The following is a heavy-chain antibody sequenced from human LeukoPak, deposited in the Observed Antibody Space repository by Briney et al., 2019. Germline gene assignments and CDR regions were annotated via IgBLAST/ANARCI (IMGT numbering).Heavy chain of an antibody. CDR3: AKAIQHGEQWLVLSAFDI. J-gene: IGHJ3*02. CDR1: GFTFDDYA. CDR2: ISWNSGSI. V-gene: IGHV3-9*01. D-gene: IGHD6-19*01. Sequence: GGSLRLSCAASGFTFDDYAMHWVRQAPGKGLEWVSGISWNSGSISYADSVKGRFTISRGNAKNSLYLQMNSLRAEDTALYYCAKAIQHGEQWLVLSAFDIWGQGTMVTVSS.